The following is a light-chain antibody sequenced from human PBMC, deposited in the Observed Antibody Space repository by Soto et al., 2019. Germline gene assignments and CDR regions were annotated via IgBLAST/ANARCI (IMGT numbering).Light chain of an antibody. CDR2: ELT. V-gene: IGLV2-14*01. CDR1: NSDIGSHNF. J-gene: IGLJ3*02. CDR3: CSYTASTTWV. Sequence: QSALTQPASVSGSPGQSITISCTGTNSDIGSHNFVSWYQHHPGKAPKLLIYELTNRPSGISTRFSGSKSGNTASLTISGLQDDDEGHYYCCSYTASTTWVFGGGTKLTVL.